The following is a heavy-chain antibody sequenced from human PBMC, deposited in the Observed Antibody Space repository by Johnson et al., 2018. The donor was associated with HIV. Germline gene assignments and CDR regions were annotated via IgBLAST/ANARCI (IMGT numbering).Heavy chain of an antibody. CDR1: GFTFSSYD. CDR2: IGTAGDT. D-gene: IGHD3-3*01. Sequence: VQLVEFGGGVVRLGGSLRLSCAASGFTFSSYDMHWVRQATGKGLEWVSAIGTAGDTYYPGSVKGRFTISRENAKNSLYLQMNSLRAEDTAVYYCATGYYNFWGAYSHDAFDLWGQGTMVAVSS. CDR3: ATGYYNFWGAYSHDAFDL. J-gene: IGHJ3*01. V-gene: IGHV3-13*01.